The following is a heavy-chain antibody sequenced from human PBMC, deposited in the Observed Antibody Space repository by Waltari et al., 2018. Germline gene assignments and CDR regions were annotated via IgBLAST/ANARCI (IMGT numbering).Heavy chain of an antibody. J-gene: IGHJ4*02. Sequence: EVQLVESGGGLVQPGRSLRLSCTASGFTFGDYAMSWVRQAPGKGLEGVGFIRSKAYGGTTEYAASVKGRITISREDSKSIAYLQMNSLKTEDTAVYYCTRKPYYFDYWGQGTLVNGSS. CDR2: IRSKAYGGTT. CDR1: GFTFGDYA. V-gene: IGHV3-49*04. CDR3: TRKPYYFDY.